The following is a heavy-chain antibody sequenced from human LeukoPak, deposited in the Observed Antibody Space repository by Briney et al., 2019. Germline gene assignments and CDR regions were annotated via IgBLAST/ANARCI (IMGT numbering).Heavy chain of an antibody. J-gene: IGHJ4*02. CDR1: GYSISSGYY. CDR2: IYHSGST. Sequence: PSETLSLTCTVSGYSISSGYYWGWIRQPPGKGLEWIGSIYHSGSTYYNPSLKSRVTISVDTSKNQFSLKLSSVTAADTAVYYCARDEVDWGQGTLVTVSS. CDR3: ARDEVD. D-gene: IGHD2-15*01. V-gene: IGHV4-38-2*02.